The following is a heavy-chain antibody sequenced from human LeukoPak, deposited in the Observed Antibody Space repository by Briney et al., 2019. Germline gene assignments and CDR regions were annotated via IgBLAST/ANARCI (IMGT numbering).Heavy chain of an antibody. D-gene: IGHD6-13*01. Sequence: GGSLRLSCTASGFNFGDYAMTWFRQAPGKGLEWVGFIRSKAYGGTTEYAASVKVRFTISRDDSKSIAYLQMHSLKTEETAVYYCNRGGEGYSSSWYITYYYYYYMDVWGKGTTVTVSS. J-gene: IGHJ6*03. CDR1: GFNFGDYA. V-gene: IGHV3-49*03. CDR2: IRSKAYGGTT. CDR3: NRGGEGYSSSWYITYYYYYYMDV.